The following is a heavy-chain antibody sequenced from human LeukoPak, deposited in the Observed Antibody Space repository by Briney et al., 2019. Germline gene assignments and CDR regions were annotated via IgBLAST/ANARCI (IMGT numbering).Heavy chain of an antibody. D-gene: IGHD4-17*01. V-gene: IGHV2-70*11. CDR2: IDWDDDK. J-gene: IGHJ5*02. CDR3: ARTRMTTVPHNWFDP. Sequence: ESGPTLVNPTQTLTLTCTFSGFSLSTSGMCVSWIRQPPGKALEWLARIDWDDDKYYSTSLKTRLTISKDTSKNQVVLTMTNMDPVDTATYYCARTRMTTVPHNWFDPWGQGTLVTVSS. CDR1: GFSLSTSGMC.